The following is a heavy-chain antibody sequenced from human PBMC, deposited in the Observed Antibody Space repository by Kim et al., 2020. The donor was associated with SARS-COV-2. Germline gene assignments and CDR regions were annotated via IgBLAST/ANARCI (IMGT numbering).Heavy chain of an antibody. D-gene: IGHD6-13*01. V-gene: IGHV1-24*01. CDR1: GYTLTELS. Sequence: ASVKVSCKVSGYTLTELSMHWVRQAPGKGLEWMGGFDPEDGETNYAQKFQGRVTMTEDTSTDTAYMELSSLRSEDTAVYYCAIKTAADPQLYYYYGMDVWGQGTTVTVSS. J-gene: IGHJ6*02. CDR2: FDPEDGET. CDR3: AIKTAADPQLYYYYGMDV.